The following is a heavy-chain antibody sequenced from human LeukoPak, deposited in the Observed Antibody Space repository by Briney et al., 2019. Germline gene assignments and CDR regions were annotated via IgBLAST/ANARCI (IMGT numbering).Heavy chain of an antibody. J-gene: IGHJ4*02. V-gene: IGHV3-23*01. CDR1: GFTVSSNY. Sequence: GGSLRLSCAASGFTVSSNYMSWVRQAPGKGLEWVASVSGSGITTYYADSVKGRLTISRDNSKNTLSLQMNSLRAEDTAVYYCAKERQTLFFDYWGQGTLVTVSS. CDR3: AKERQTLFFDY. CDR2: VSGSGITT.